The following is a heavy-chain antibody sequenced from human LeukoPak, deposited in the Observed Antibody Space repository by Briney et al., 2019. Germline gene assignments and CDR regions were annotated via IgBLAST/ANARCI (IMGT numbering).Heavy chain of an antibody. Sequence: GGSLRLSCAASGFSFSNHGMHWVRQAPGKGLEWVAVISYDGSNKYYADSVKGRFTISRDNSKNTLYLQMNSLRAEDTAVYYCAKDRGPFYYYDSSGYSYWGQGTLVTVSS. CDR1: GFSFSNHG. J-gene: IGHJ4*02. CDR3: AKDRGPFYYYDSSGYSY. CDR2: ISYDGSNK. V-gene: IGHV3-30*18. D-gene: IGHD3-22*01.